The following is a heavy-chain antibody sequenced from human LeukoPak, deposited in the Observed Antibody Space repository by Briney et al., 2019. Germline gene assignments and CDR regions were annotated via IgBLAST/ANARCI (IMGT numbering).Heavy chain of an antibody. V-gene: IGHV3-74*01. D-gene: IGHD2-2*01. J-gene: IGHJ3*02. Sequence: GGSLRLSCVASGFMFSSYWMNWVRQAPGKGLVWVSRINSDGSSTSYADSVKGRFTISRDNAQNTLFLQMNSLRAEDTAVYYCARGPGAFDIWRQGTMVTVCS. CDR2: INSDGSST. CDR1: GFMFSSYW. CDR3: ARGPGAFDI.